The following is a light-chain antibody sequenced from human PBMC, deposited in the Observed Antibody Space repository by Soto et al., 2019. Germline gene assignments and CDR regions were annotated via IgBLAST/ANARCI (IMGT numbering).Light chain of an antibody. Sequence: QSVLTQPPSASGSPRQRVIVSCSGSTSDIGTNAVNWFQHLPGTAPKLLIYTNNQRPSGVPDRFSGSKSGTSASLAISGLQSEDEADYYCATWHDSFYVFGTGTKLTVL. J-gene: IGLJ1*01. V-gene: IGLV1-44*01. CDR2: TNN. CDR3: ATWHDSFYV. CDR1: TSDIGTNA.